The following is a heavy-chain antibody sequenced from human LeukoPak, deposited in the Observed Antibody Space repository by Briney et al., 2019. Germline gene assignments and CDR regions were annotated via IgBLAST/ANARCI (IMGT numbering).Heavy chain of an antibody. J-gene: IGHJ4*02. Sequence: GGSLRLSCAASEFIFSNYDMHWVRQAPGKGQEWVTLIRYDGRSEYYSAYMQGRFTVSRDNSKNNLYLNMNNLRPEDTAVYYCARTRLGTSTSFYFDLWGQGTLVTVSS. D-gene: IGHD1-26*01. CDR2: IRYDGRSE. CDR3: ARTRLGTSTSFYFDL. V-gene: IGHV3-30*02. CDR1: EFIFSNYD.